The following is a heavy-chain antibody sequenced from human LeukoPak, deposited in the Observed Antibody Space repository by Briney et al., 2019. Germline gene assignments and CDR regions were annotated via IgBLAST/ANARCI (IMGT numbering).Heavy chain of an antibody. J-gene: IGHJ4*02. CDR2: INHSGST. D-gene: IGHD2-21*01. CDR1: GGSFSGYY. CDR3: ARSTRPRFSVVDY. Sequence: SETLSLTCAVYGGSFSGYYWSWIRQPPGKGLEWIGEINHSGSTYYNPSLKSRVTLSVDTSKNQFSLKLNSVTAADTAVYYCARSTRPRFSVVDYWGQGTLVTGSS. V-gene: IGHV4-34*01.